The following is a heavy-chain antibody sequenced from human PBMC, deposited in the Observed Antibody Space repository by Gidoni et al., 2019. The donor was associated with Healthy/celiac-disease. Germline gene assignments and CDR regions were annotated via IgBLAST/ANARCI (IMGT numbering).Heavy chain of an antibody. V-gene: IGHV1-46*01. CDR3: ARSPDNPSQVNGGDY. CDR2: INPSGGST. CDR1: GYTFPSYY. J-gene: IGHJ4*02. D-gene: IGHD1-1*01. Sequence: QLQLVQSGAEVKKPVASVKVSCKASGYTFPSYYMHWVRQAPGQGLEWMGIINPSGGSTSYAQKFQGRVTMTRDTSTSTVYMELSSLRSEDTAVYYCARSPDNPSQVNGGDYWGQGTLVTVSS.